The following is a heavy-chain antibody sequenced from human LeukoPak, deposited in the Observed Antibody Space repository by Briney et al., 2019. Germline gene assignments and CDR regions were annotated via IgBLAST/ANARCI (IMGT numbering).Heavy chain of an antibody. CDR2: IYYSGNT. CDR1: GGSISPYY. D-gene: IGHD3-10*02. V-gene: IGHV4-59*01. J-gene: IGHJ4*02. CDR3: ARSTGSTMFIDY. Sequence: SETLSLTCTVSGGSISPYYWSWIRRPPGKGLEWLGYIYYSGNTDYNPSLKSRVAISVDTSKNQFSLKLSSVTAADTAVHYCARSTGSTMFIDYWGQGTLVTVSS.